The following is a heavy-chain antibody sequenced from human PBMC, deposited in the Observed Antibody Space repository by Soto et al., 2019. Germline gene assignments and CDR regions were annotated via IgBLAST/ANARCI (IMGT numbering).Heavy chain of an antibody. CDR1: GYRFTTYW. D-gene: IGHD6-19*01. CDR2: IYPGDSDT. Sequence: PGESLQISCKGSGYRFTTYWIGWVRQVPGKGLEWVGIIYPGDSDTTYRPSFQGHVTISADKSISTAYLQWSSLEASDTAIYYCARAPSHGWYQHFDYWGQGTLVTVS. V-gene: IGHV5-51*01. CDR3: ARAPSHGWYQHFDY. J-gene: IGHJ4*02.